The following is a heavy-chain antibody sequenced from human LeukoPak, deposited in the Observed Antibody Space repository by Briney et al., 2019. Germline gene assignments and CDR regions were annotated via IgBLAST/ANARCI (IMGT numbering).Heavy chain of an antibody. CDR1: GGSIGSGGYY. D-gene: IGHD3-22*01. CDR3: ARGAPAYYYDSSGIDY. V-gene: IGHV4-31*03. J-gene: IGHJ4*02. Sequence: SETLSLTCPVSGGSIGSGGYYWSWLRHHPGKGLEWIGYIYYSGSTYYNPSLKSRVTISVDTSKNQFSLKLSSVTAADTAVYYCARGAPAYYYDSSGIDYWGQGTLVTVSS. CDR2: IYYSGST.